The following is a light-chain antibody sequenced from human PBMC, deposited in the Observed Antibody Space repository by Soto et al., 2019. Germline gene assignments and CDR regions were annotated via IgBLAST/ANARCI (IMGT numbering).Light chain of an antibody. V-gene: IGKV4-1*01. CDR2: WAS. J-gene: IGKJ3*01. Sequence: DIVMTQSPDSLAVSLGERATINCKSSQSVLYSSNNKNYLAWYQQKPGQPPKLLIYWASTRESGVPDRFSGSGSGTDFTLTISSHQAEDVAVYYCQQYYSTPLTFGPGTKVDIK. CDR3: QQYYSTPLT. CDR1: QSVLYSSNNKNY.